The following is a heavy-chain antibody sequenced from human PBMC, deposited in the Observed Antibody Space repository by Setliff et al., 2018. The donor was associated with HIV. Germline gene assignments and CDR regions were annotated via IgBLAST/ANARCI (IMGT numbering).Heavy chain of an antibody. CDR2: IYTSGNT. J-gene: IGHJ3*02. V-gene: IGHV4-61*09. CDR1: GDSISSGGYY. D-gene: IGHD6-13*01. CDR3: VRGPHTSSWYGGYAFDI. Sequence: SETLSLTCKVSGDSISSGGYYWTWIRKPAGKGLEWIGHIYTSGNTNYNPSLKSRVSISVATSKNQFFLTLTSVTAADSAVYYCVRGPHTSSWYGGYAFDIWGQGTMVTVSS.